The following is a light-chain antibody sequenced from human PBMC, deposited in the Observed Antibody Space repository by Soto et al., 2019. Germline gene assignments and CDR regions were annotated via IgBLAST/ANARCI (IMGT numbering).Light chain of an antibody. CDR1: QNINTY. Sequence: DIRTTQSPSSLSASAGDRATITCRASQNINTYLNWYQHKLGEAPKLLIYDASNRDGGIPARFSGSGSGTDFTLTISSLQPEDFATYYCQQRYSSPLTFGGGTKVEIK. J-gene: IGKJ4*01. CDR2: DAS. V-gene: IGKV1-39*01. CDR3: QQRYSSPLT.